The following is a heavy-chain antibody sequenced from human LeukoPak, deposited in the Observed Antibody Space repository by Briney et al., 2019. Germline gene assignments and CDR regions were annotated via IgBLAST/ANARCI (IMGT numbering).Heavy chain of an antibody. D-gene: IGHD3-9*01. Sequence: PSETLSLTCTVSGGSISSGGYYWSWIRQHPGKGLEWIGYIYYSGSTYYNPSLKSRVTISVDTSKNQFSLKLSSVTAADTAVYHCARALGRYDILPSYYYYYGMDVWGQGTTVTVSS. CDR3: ARALGRYDILPSYYYYYGMDV. CDR2: IYYSGST. V-gene: IGHV4-31*03. J-gene: IGHJ6*02. CDR1: GGSISSGGYY.